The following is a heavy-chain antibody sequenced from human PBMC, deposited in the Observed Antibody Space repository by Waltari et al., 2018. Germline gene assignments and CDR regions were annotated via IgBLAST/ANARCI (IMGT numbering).Heavy chain of an antibody. D-gene: IGHD2-15*01. CDR3: ATGLGFCSGANCIELDS. Sequence: QVQLVESGGGVVRPGAYLTLSCAASGFSFRNSGLNWVRQAPGKGLWWVAVISYDGRREYYADSVSGRFTISRDNSKNTLSLFMSRLRTEDTAVYYCATGLGFCSGANCIELDSWGQGTLVRVSS. CDR1: GFSFRNSG. J-gene: IGHJ4*02. CDR2: ISYDGRRE. V-gene: IGHV3-33*08.